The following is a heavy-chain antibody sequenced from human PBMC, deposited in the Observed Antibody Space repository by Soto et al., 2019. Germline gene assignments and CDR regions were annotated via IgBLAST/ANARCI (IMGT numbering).Heavy chain of an antibody. Sequence: SVKVSCKASGGTFSSYAISWVRQAPGQGLEWMGGIIPIFGTANYAQKFQGRVTITADESTSTAYMELSSLRSEDTAVYYCARLYYDILTGYLYYFDYWGQGTLVTVSS. CDR3: ARLYYDILTGYLYYFDY. J-gene: IGHJ4*02. CDR2: IIPIFGTA. V-gene: IGHV1-69*13. D-gene: IGHD3-9*01. CDR1: GGTFSSYA.